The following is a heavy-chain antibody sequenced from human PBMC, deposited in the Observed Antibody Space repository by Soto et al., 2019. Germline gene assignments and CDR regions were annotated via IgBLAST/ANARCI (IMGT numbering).Heavy chain of an antibody. J-gene: IGHJ3*02. V-gene: IGHV3-66*01. CDR2: IYSGDSA. D-gene: IGHD2-2*01. CDR1: GFTVSLNS. CDR3: ARGVVVPAARDAFDI. Sequence: GGSLRLSCAVSGFTVSLNSMSWVRQAPGKGLEWVSIIYSGDSAYYADSVKGRFTISRDDSKNTLYLHMNSLGGEDTAVYYCARGVVVPAARDAFDIWGQGTMVTVSS.